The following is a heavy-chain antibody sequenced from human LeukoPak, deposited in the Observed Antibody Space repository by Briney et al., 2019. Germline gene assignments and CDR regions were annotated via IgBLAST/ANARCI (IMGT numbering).Heavy chain of an antibody. CDR2: MNPNSGNT. D-gene: IGHD2-2*01. V-gene: IGHV1-8*01. CDR3: ARGPQRGPYQPLLEWLPCGDY. CDR1: GYTFTSYD. J-gene: IGHJ4*01. Sequence: GASVKVSCKASGYTFTSYDINWVRQATGQGLEWMGWMNPNSGNTGYAQKFQGRVTMTRNTSISTAYTELSSLRSEDTAVYYCARGPQRGPYQPLLEWLPCGDYWGQEPWSPSPQ.